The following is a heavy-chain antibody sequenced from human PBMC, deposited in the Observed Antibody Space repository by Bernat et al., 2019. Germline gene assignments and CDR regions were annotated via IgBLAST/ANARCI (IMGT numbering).Heavy chain of an antibody. CDR1: GFTFSSYG. Sequence: QVQLVESGGGVVQPGGSLRLSCAASGFTFSSYGMHWVRQAPGKGLEWVAVIWYDGSNKYYADSVKGRFTISRDNSKNTLYLQMNSLRAEDTAVYYCARDGETYGSGSRPYYYYYGMDVWGQGTTVTVSS. CDR2: IWYDGSNK. CDR3: ARDGETYGSGSRPYYYYYGMDV. V-gene: IGHV3-33*01. J-gene: IGHJ6*02. D-gene: IGHD3-10*01.